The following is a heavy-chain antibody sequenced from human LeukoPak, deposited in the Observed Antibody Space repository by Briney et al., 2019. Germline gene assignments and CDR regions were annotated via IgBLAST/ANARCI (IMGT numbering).Heavy chain of an antibody. CDR2: INAYTGNT. CDR3: ARAHPEYYDSSGYNPLDF. V-gene: IGHV1-18*01. D-gene: IGHD3-22*01. J-gene: IGHJ4*02. Sequence: GASVKVSCKASGYRLSYYGISWVRQAPGQGLEWMGWINAYTGNTNCAQKLQGRVTMTTDTSTSTAYMELRSLRSDDTAVYYCARAHPEYYDSSGYNPLDFWGQGTLVTVFS. CDR1: GYRLSYYG.